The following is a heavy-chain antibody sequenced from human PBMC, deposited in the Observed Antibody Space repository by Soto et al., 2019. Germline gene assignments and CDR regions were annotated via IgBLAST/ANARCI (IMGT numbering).Heavy chain of an antibody. CDR3: YDSTGYGY. CDR2: IKSKTDGETT. J-gene: IGHJ4*02. Sequence: GGSLRLSCAVTGFTFSKAWMSWGRQVPGKGLEWVGRIKSKTDGETTDYAAPVKGRFTISRDDSKNTLYLQMSSLKAEDTAVYYCYDSTGYGYWGQGTLVTVSS. V-gene: IGHV3-15*01. D-gene: IGHD3-22*01. CDR1: GFTFSKAW.